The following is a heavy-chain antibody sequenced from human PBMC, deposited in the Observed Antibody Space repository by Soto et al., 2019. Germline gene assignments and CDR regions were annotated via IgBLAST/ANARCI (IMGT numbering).Heavy chain of an antibody. V-gene: IGHV3-48*01. D-gene: IGHD4-17*01. CDR3: AREDYGDCIDY. CDR1: GFTFSSYS. Sequence: EVQLVESGGGLVQPGGSLRLSCAASGFTFSSYSMNWDRQAPGKGLEWVSYISSSSSTIYYADSVKGRFTISRDNAKNSLYLQMNSLRAEDTAVYYCAREDYGDCIDYWGQGTLVTVSS. CDR2: ISSSSSTI. J-gene: IGHJ4*02.